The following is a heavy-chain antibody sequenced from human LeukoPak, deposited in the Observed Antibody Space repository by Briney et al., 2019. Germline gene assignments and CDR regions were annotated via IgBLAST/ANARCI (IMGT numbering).Heavy chain of an antibody. J-gene: IGHJ5*02. D-gene: IGHD6-19*01. CDR3: ARRVSYSSGWALGFDP. CDR1: GGSISGRY. CDR2: IHNSVST. V-gene: IGHV4-59*11. Sequence: SETLSLTCTVSGGSISGRYWTWIRQPPGKGLESIGYIHNSVSTIYNPALKSRVTMSEDTTRNQFSLKLTSVTAADMAVYYCARRVSYSSGWALGFDPWGQGTLVTVSS.